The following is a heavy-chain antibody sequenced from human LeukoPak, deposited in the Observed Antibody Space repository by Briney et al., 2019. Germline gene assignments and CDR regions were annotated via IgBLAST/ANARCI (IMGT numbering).Heavy chain of an antibody. CDR1: SGSISSSDYY. V-gene: IGHV4-39*01. D-gene: IGHD2-15*01. CDR3: ARLTTGFCSGGSCYSDHYYFYMDV. Sequence: PSETLSLTCTVSSGSISSSDYYWGWIRQPPGKGLEWIGTIYYSGRAYYSPSLKSRVTISVDTSKSQFSLKLNSLTAADTAVYYCARLTTGFCSGGSCYSDHYYFYMDVWPKGTTVTVSS. J-gene: IGHJ6*03. CDR2: IYYSGRA.